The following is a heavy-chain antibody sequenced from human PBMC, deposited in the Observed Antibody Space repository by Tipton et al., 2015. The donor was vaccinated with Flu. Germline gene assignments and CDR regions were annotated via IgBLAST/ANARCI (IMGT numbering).Heavy chain of an antibody. D-gene: IGHD3-22*01. CDR2: VHYSGST. J-gene: IGHJ4*02. Sequence: TLSLTCTVSGGSISSSSYHWGWIRQPPGMGLEWIGSVHYSGSTYQNPSLESRVTISVDTSKNQFSLRLSSVTAADTAVYYCASDYYDSSGSYYQDWGQGTLVTVSS. CDR3: ASDYYDSSGSYYQD. CDR1: GGSISSSSYH. V-gene: IGHV4-39*07.